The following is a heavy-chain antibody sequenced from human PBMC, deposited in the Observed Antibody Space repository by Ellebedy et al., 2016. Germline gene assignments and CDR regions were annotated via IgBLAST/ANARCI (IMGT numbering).Heavy chain of an antibody. CDR3: AKEAITFGGVFDY. CDR1: GFNFSTYG. J-gene: IGHJ4*02. D-gene: IGHD3-16*01. CDR2: IWYDGSDK. Sequence: GESLKISCAASGFNFSTYGMHWVRQAPGKGLEWVAVIWYDGSDKYYADSVKGRFTISRDNSKNTLYLQMNSLRAEDTALYYCAKEAITFGGVFDYWGQGILVIVSS. V-gene: IGHV3-33*06.